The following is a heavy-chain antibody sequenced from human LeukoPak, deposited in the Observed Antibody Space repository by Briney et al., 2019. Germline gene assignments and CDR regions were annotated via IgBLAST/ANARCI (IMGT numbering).Heavy chain of an antibody. D-gene: IGHD4-23*01. CDR1: GFNFISYS. V-gene: IGHV3-74*01. J-gene: IGHJ4*02. CDR2: IASDGSST. CDR3: ARGPPHGNDY. Sequence: GGSLRLSCAASGFNFISYSMSWVRQAPGKGLVWVSRIASDGSSTTYADSVKGRFSISRDNAKNTLYLQMNSLRVEDTAVYYCARGPPHGNDYWGQGTLVTVSS.